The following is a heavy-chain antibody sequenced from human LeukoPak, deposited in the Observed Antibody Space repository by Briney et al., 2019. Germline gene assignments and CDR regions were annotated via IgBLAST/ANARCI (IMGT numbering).Heavy chain of an antibody. V-gene: IGHV4-59*01. Sequence: SETLSLTCTVSGGSISSYYWSWIRQPPGKGLEWIGYIYYSGSTNYNPSLKSRVTISVDTSKNQFSLKLSSVTAADTAVYNCARYDFWSGLYFDYWGQGTLVTVSS. CDR3: ARYDFWSGLYFDY. CDR2: IYYSGST. D-gene: IGHD3-3*01. J-gene: IGHJ4*02. CDR1: GGSISSYY.